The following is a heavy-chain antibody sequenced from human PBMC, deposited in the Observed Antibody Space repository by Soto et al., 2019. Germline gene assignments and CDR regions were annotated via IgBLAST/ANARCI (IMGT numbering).Heavy chain of an antibody. J-gene: IGHJ6*02. V-gene: IGHV4-31*03. CDR2: IYYSGST. Sequence: PSETLSLTCTVSGGSISSGGYYWSWIRQHPGKGLEWIGYIYYSGSTYYNPSLKSRVTISVDTSKNQFSLKLSSVTAADTAVYYCARDNFNYEYYYYGMDVWGQGTTVTVSS. CDR1: GGSISSGGYY. D-gene: IGHD1-7*01. CDR3: ARDNFNYEYYYYGMDV.